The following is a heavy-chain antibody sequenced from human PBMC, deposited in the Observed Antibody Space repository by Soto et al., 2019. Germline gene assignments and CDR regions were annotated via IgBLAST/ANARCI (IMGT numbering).Heavy chain of an antibody. CDR1: GYFISSSHW. D-gene: IGHD3-22*01. CDR2: INYSGSF. CDR3: ARFDYYDSSGYLDFGPK. Sequence: TSETLSLTCRVSGYFISSSHWWGWIRQPPGKGLEWIGHINYSGSFYHDPSLKSRVTMSLDTSKHQFSLKLSSVTAADTAVYYCARFDYYDSSGYLDFGPKWGQGTLVTVSS. V-gene: IGHV4-28*05. J-gene: IGHJ4*02.